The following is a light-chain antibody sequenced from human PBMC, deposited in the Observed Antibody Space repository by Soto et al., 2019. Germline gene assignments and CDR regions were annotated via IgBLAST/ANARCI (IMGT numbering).Light chain of an antibody. CDR3: QQSYSMLFT. V-gene: IGKV1-39*01. Sequence: DIQMIQSPSSLSASVGDRVTITCRASQSINNYLNWYQQKPGKAPKLLIYTTSSLQSAVPSRFSGSGSGTDFTLTISNLHPEDFATYYCQQSYSMLFTFGGGTKVEIK. CDR1: QSINNY. J-gene: IGKJ4*01. CDR2: TTS.